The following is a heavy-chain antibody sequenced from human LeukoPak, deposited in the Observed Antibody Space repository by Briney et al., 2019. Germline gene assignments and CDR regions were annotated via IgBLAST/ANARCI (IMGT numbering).Heavy chain of an antibody. D-gene: IGHD1-1*01. CDR2: INPESTTI. J-gene: IGHJ4*02. Sequence: GGSLRVSCAASGFTFSSFWIHWVRHVPGKGLVWVARINPESTTISYADSVKGRFTISRDNARSTLYLQMNSPRVEDTAIYYCVKDHTGEQDNWDQGTLVTVSS. CDR1: GFTFSSFW. V-gene: IGHV3-74*01. CDR3: VKDHTGEQDN.